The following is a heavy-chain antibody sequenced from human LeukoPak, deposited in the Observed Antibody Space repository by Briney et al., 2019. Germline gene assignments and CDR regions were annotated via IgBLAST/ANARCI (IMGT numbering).Heavy chain of an antibody. D-gene: IGHD2-21*01. CDR1: GFTFSSYA. Sequence: GGPLRLSCAASGFTFSSYAMTWVRQAPGKGLEWVSAISGSGDYTFYADPVKGRFTISRDSSKNTLYLQMSSLRAEDTAVYYCAKDLFGDDHRRGFDYWGQGTLVTVSS. CDR2: ISGSGDYT. V-gene: IGHV3-23*01. J-gene: IGHJ4*02. CDR3: AKDLFGDDHRRGFDY.